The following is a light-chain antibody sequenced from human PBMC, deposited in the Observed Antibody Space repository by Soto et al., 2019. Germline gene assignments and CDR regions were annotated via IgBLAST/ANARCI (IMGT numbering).Light chain of an antibody. CDR1: SSNIGAGYD. CDR2: DNN. CDR3: QTYDSNLSGDVV. V-gene: IGLV1-40*01. Sequence: QLVLTQPPSVSGAPGQRVTISCTGSSSNIGAGYDVHWYQQPPGTAPKLLIYDNNNRPSGVPDRFSGSKSGTSASLAIAGLQAEDEGAYYCQTYDSNLSGDVVFGGGTQLTV. J-gene: IGLJ2*01.